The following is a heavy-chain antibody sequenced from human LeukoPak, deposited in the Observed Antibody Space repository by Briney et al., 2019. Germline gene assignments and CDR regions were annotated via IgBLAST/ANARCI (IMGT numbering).Heavy chain of an antibody. D-gene: IGHD5-12*01. V-gene: IGHV3-72*01. CDR3: ANNIYSGYDHYYYYGMDV. CDR2: IRTKTNSYTT. CDR1: GFTFSDHY. Sequence: GGSLRLSCAASGFTFSDHYMDWVRQAPGKGLEWVGRIRTKTNSYTTIYAASVKGRFTISRDDSKNSLYLQMNSLRAEDTAVYYCANNIYSGYDHYYYYGMDVWGQGTTVTVSS. J-gene: IGHJ6*02.